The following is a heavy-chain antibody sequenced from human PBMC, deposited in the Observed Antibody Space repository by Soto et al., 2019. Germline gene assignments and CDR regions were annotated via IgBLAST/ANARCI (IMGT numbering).Heavy chain of an antibody. CDR2: ISYDGSNK. D-gene: IGHD2-15*01. Sequence: GGSLRLSCAASGFTFSSYGMHWVRQAPGKGLEWVAVISYDGSNKYYADSVKGRFTISRDNSKNTLYLYRNSLRAEDRLGYYCAKDENGYCNGGSCPLSYYYYYYMDVWGKGTTVTVSS. V-gene: IGHV3-30*18. CDR3: AKDENGYCNGGSCPLSYYYYYYMDV. CDR1: GFTFSSYG. J-gene: IGHJ6*03.